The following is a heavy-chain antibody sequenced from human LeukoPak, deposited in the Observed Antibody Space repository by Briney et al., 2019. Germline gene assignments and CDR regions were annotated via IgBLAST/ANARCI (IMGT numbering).Heavy chain of an antibody. CDR2: INPNSGGT. Sequence: ASVKVSCKASGYTFTGYYMHWVRQAPGQGLEWMGWINPNSGGTNYAQKFQGWVTMTRDTSISTAYMELSRLRSDDTAVYYCARDCGGDCDAFDIWGQGTMVTVSS. CDR1: GYTFTGYY. V-gene: IGHV1-2*04. D-gene: IGHD2-21*02. CDR3: ARDCGGDCDAFDI. J-gene: IGHJ3*02.